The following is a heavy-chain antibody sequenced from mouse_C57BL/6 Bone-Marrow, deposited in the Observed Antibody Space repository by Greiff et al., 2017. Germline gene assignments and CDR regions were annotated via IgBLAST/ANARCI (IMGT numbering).Heavy chain of an antibody. J-gene: IGHJ2*01. D-gene: IGHD2-4*01. CDR1: GYTFTSYW. Sequence: QVQLQQPGAELVKPGASVKLSCKASGYTFTSYWMHWVKQRPGRGLEWIGRIDPYSGGTKYNEKFKSKATLTVDKPSSTAYMQLSSLTSEDSAVYYCARDGDYIYYFDYWGQGTTLTVSS. CDR2: IDPYSGGT. V-gene: IGHV1-72*01. CDR3: ARDGDYIYYFDY.